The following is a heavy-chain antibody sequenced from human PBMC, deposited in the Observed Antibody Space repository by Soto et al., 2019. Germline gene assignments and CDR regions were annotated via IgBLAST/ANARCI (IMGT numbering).Heavy chain of an antibody. Sequence: ESGPTLVNPTQTLTLTCTFSGFSLSTSGMCVSWIRQPPGKALEWLARIDWDDDKYYSTSLKTRLTISKDTSKNQVVLTMTNMDPVDTATYYCARIRTYYDFWSGYKESYYFDYWGQGTLGTVSS. CDR3: ARIRTYYDFWSGYKESYYFDY. CDR2: IDWDDDK. V-gene: IGHV2-70*11. CDR1: GFSLSTSGMC. D-gene: IGHD3-3*01. J-gene: IGHJ4*02.